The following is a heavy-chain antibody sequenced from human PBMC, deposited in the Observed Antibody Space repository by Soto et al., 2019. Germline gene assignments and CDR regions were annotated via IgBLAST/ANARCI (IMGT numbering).Heavy chain of an antibody. J-gene: IGHJ4*02. CDR1: GGSISSSNW. D-gene: IGHD3-9*01. Sequence: QVQLQESGPGLVKPSGTLSLTCAVSGGSISSSNWWSCVRQPPGKGLELIGEIYHSGSTNYNPSHKSRVNISVEKYKNQYTLQLSSVTAADRAVYYCAGRYDNLTGPDYWGQGPLFTVSA. CDR2: IYHSGST. CDR3: AGRYDNLTGPDY. V-gene: IGHV4-4*02.